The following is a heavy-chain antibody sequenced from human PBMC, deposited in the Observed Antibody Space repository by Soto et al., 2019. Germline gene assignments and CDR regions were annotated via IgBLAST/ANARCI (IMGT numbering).Heavy chain of an antibody. V-gene: IGHV4-30-4*01. Sequence: SETLSLTCTVSGGSISSGDYYWSWIRQPPXKGLEWIGYIYYSGSTYYNPSLKSRVTISVDTSKNQFSLKLSSVTAADTAVYYCANRRTSFYGDYKGWFDPWGQGTRVTVSS. J-gene: IGHJ5*02. CDR2: IYYSGST. CDR3: ANRRTSFYGDYKGWFDP. CDR1: GGSISSGDYY. D-gene: IGHD4-17*01.